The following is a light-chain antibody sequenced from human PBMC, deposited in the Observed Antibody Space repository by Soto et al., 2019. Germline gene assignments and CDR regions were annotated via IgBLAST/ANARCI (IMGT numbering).Light chain of an antibody. Sequence: EIVLTQSPGTLSLSPGERATLSCRASQSVSSYSLAWYQKKPGQAPRLLIYGASSRAAGIPDRLSGSGSGTDFTLTISGLEPEDFAVYYCQQYGSSLTWTFGQGTKVDIK. CDR1: QSVSSYS. V-gene: IGKV3-20*01. CDR2: GAS. CDR3: QQYGSSLTWT. J-gene: IGKJ1*01.